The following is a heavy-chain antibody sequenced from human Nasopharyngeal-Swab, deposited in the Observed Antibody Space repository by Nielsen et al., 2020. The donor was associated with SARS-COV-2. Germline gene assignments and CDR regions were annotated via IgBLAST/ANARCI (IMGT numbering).Heavy chain of an antibody. J-gene: IGHJ4*02. V-gene: IGHV3-74*03. Sequence: GESLKISCTVSGFTFTYYWMYWLRQSPGKGPVWLSRIDNDGSSTTYADSVRGRFTISRDNAKNTLFLQLHSLRAEDTAVYYCARESYSWSWYGPDYWGQGTQVTVSS. CDR3: ARESYSWSWYGPDY. CDR2: IDNDGSST. CDR1: GFTFTYYW. D-gene: IGHD1-26*01.